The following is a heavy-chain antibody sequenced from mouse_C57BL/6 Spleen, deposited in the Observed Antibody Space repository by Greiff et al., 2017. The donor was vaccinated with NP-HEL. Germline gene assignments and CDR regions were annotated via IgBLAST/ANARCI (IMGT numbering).Heavy chain of an antibody. Sequence: EVMLVESEGGLVQPGSSMKLSCTASGFIFSDYYMAWVRQVPEKGLEWVANINYDGSSTYYLDSLKSRFIISRDNAKNILYLQMSSLKSEDTATYYCAREGAYYSNYFDYWGQGTTLTVSS. CDR3: AREGAYYSNYFDY. CDR1: GFIFSDYY. V-gene: IGHV5-16*01. D-gene: IGHD2-5*01. J-gene: IGHJ2*01. CDR2: INYDGSST.